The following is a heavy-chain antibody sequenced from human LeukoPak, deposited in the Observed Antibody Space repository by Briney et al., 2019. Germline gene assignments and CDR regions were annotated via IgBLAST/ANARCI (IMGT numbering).Heavy chain of an antibody. CDR1: GYSIRSGYY. D-gene: IGHD1-26*01. V-gene: IGHV4-38-2*02. CDR2: IYHSGST. Sequence: PSETLSLTCTVSGYSIRSGYYWGWLRQPPGKGLEWIGSIYHSGSTYYNPSLKSRVTISVDTSKNQLSLKLNSVTAADTAVYYCARDPVGATKGIDYWGQGTLVTVSS. J-gene: IGHJ4*02. CDR3: ARDPVGATKGIDY.